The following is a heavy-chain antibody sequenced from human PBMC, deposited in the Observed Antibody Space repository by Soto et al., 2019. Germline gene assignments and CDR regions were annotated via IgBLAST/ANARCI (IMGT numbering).Heavy chain of an antibody. CDR1: GYSFAGYW. D-gene: IGHD3-22*01. CDR2: IDPSDSQT. Sequence: GESLKISCKGSGYSFAGYWITWVRQKPGKGLEWMGRIDPSDSQTYYSPSFRGHVTISATKSITTVFLQWSSLRASDTAMYYCVRQIYDSDTGPNFQYYFDSWGQGTPVTVSS. CDR3: VRQIYDSDTGPNFQYYFDS. J-gene: IGHJ4*02. V-gene: IGHV5-10-1*01.